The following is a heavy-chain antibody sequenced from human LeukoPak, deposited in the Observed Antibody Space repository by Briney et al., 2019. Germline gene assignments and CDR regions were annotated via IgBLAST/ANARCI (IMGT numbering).Heavy chain of an antibody. V-gene: IGHV3-21*01. CDR1: GFTFDDYG. CDR2: ISSSSSHI. J-gene: IGHJ4*02. D-gene: IGHD2-21*02. Sequence: NPGGSLRLSCAASGFTFDDYGMSWVRQAPGKGLECVSSISSSSSHIYYADSVKCRFTISRDNAKNSLYMQMNSLRAEDTAVYFCARSDYCGGDCYSSLSTYWGQGTLVTVSS. CDR3: ARSDYCGGDCYSSLSTY.